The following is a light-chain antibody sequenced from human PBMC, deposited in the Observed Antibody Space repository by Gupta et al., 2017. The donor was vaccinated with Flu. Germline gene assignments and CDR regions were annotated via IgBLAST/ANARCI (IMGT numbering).Light chain of an antibody. CDR1: QSVSYY. CDR2: DAS. J-gene: IGKJ1*01. CDR3: HQRRNWPRGGT. Sequence: TLSLSPGERATLACRASQSVSYYLAWYKQKPGQAPRLLIYDASNRAKGIQARFSGSGAGTDFTLTISSREPEDFAVYYCHQRRNWPRGGTFGQGTKVEIK. V-gene: IGKV3-11*01.